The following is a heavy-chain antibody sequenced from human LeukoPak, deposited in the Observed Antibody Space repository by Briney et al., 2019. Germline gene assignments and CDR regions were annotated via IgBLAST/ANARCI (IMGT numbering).Heavy chain of an antibody. J-gene: IGHJ4*02. CDR1: GGYINSHY. Sequence: SETLSLTCAVSGGYINSHYWGWIRQPPGKGLQWIGDIYYTGKINYNPSLKSRVTITLDTSKDHLSLNLTSVLAADTAIYYCVRRDTGWNYFDYWGQGILVTVSS. D-gene: IGHD6-19*01. V-gene: IGHV4-59*08. CDR2: IYYTGKI. CDR3: VRRDTGWNYFDY.